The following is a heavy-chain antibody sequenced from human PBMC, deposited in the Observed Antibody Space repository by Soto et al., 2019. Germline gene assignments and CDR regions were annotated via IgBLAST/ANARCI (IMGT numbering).Heavy chain of an antibody. J-gene: IGHJ4*02. CDR1: GYMFISDG. V-gene: IGHV1-18*01. CDR3: VRDLDGSGSYYTDY. Sequence: SVKGSCKASGYMFISDGINWGRQAPGQGLEWMGWISAYNGNTKYSQNLQGRVTMTTDTSTSTAYMEMRSLRSDDTAVYYCVRDLDGSGSYYTDYWGPGTLVTVSS. D-gene: IGHD3-10*01. CDR2: ISAYNGNT.